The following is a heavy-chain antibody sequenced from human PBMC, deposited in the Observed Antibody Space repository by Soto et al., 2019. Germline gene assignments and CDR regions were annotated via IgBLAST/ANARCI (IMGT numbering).Heavy chain of an antibody. V-gene: IGHV1-18*04. CDR1: GYTFTSYG. J-gene: IGHJ3*02. CDR3: ASDLLRFLEWSIPEAFDI. D-gene: IGHD3-3*01. Sequence: GASVQVSCQASGYTFTSYGISWVRQAPGRGVEWMGWISAYNCNTNDAQKLQGRVTMTTDTSTSTAYMELRSLRSDYTAVYYCASDLLRFLEWSIPEAFDIWGQGTMVTVS. CDR2: ISAYNCNT.